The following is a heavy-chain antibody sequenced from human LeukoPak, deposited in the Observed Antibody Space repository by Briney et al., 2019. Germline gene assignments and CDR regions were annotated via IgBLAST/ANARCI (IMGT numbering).Heavy chain of an antibody. CDR2: IKQDGSEK. D-gene: IGHD3-22*01. V-gene: IGHV3-7*01. Sequence: PGGSLRLSCAASGFTFRNFWMSWVRQAPRKGLEWVANIKQDGSEKYYVDSVKGRFTISRDNAKNSLYLQMSSLRGDDTALYYCASEDNTGSSAYWGQGTLVTVSS. CDR1: GFTFRNFW. CDR3: ASEDNTGSSAY. J-gene: IGHJ4*02.